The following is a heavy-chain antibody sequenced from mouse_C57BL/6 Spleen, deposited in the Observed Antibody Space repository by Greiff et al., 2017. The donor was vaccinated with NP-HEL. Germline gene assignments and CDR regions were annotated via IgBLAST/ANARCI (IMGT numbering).Heavy chain of an antibody. Sequence: EVQLQQSGAELVRPGASVKLSCTASGFNIKDYYMHWVKQRPEQGLEWIGRIDPEDGDTEYAPKFQGKATMTADTSSNTAYLQLSSLTSEDTAFYYCTRDGGDAMDYWGQGTSVTVSS. CDR1: GFNIKDYY. J-gene: IGHJ4*01. V-gene: IGHV14-1*01. D-gene: IGHD3-3*01. CDR3: TRDGGDAMDY. CDR2: IDPEDGDT.